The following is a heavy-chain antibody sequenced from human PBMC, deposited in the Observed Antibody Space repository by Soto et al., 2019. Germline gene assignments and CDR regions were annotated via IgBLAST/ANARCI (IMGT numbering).Heavy chain of an antibody. CDR1: GVTFDDYA. CDR2: IIWSSGSI. Sequence: SLRLSCAASGVTFDDYAMHWVRQAPGKGLEWVSGIIWSSGSIGYADSVKGRFTISRDNAKNSVTAADTAVYYCAREGREGHDYYYYYYGMDVWGQGTTVTVSS. CDR3: HDYYYYYYGMDV. J-gene: IGHJ6*02. D-gene: IGHD2-21*02. V-gene: IGHV3-9*01.